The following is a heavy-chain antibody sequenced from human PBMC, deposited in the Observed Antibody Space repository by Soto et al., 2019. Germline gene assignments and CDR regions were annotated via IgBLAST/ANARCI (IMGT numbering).Heavy chain of an antibody. V-gene: IGHV3-11*06. Sequence: GSLRLSCAASGFNFSDHYMNWIRQAPGKGLEWVSYISGSSRYTNFADSVKGRFTISRDNAKNSLYLQMNSLRAEDTAVYYCARHTSGWHYYDYWGQGTPVTVSS. CDR3: ARHTSGWHYYDY. J-gene: IGHJ4*02. CDR2: ISGSSRYT. D-gene: IGHD6-19*01. CDR1: GFNFSDHY.